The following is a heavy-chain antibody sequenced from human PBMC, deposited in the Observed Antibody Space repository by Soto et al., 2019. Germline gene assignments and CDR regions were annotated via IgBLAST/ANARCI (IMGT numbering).Heavy chain of an antibody. CDR3: ARVRPAYFDL. V-gene: IGHV4-30-4*01. CDR1: GGSISRGDYY. J-gene: IGHJ2*01. D-gene: IGHD2-2*01. CDR2: IYSSGRP. Sequence: QVQLQESGPGLVKPSQTLSLTCTVSGGSISRGDYYWIWIRQPPGKGLEWIGYIYSSGRPSSNPSLKSRVTISVDTSKNQFSLKLSSVTAADTAVYYCARVRPAYFDLWGRGALVTVSS.